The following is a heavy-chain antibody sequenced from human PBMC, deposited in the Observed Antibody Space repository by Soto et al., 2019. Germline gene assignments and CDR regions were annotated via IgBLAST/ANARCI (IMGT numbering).Heavy chain of an antibody. CDR1: GGSVSSGSYY. Sequence: SETLSLTCTVSGGSVSSGSYYWSWIRQPPGKGLEWIGYIYYSGSTNYNPSLKSRVTISVDTSKNQISLKLSSVTAADTAVYYCARDTKQQREVYPYYCGMDVWGQGTTVTVSS. V-gene: IGHV4-61*01. J-gene: IGHJ6*02. CDR2: IYYSGST. D-gene: IGHD6-13*01. CDR3: ARDTKQQREVYPYYCGMDV.